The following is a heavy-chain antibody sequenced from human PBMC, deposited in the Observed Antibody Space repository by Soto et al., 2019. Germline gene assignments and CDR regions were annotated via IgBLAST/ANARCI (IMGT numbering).Heavy chain of an antibody. CDR3: ARHYPEILLRFPDWYFDL. Sequence: QVQLQESGPGLVKPSETLSLTCTVSGGSISSYYWSWIRQPPGKGLEWIGYIYYSGSTNYNPSLKSRVTISVATSKNQFSLKLSSVTAADTAVYYWARHYPEILLRFPDWYFDLWGRGTLVTVSS. CDR1: GGSISSYY. J-gene: IGHJ2*01. D-gene: IGHD3-3*01. V-gene: IGHV4-59*01. CDR2: IYYSGST.